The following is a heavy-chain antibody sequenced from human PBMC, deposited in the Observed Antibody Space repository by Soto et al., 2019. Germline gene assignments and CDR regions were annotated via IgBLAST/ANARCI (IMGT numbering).Heavy chain of an antibody. CDR3: EGRDDPFHV. CDR1: GFTFSNYG. J-gene: IGHJ3*01. V-gene: IGHV3-33*01. Sequence: QVPLVESGGGVVQPGTSLRLSCVATGFTFSNYGIHWVRQAPGRGLEWVAVIWHDGSQKYLADSVRGRFTISRDNSKNTVYLQMNSLSAEDTAVYYCEGRDDPFHVWGQGTMVTVSS. CDR2: IWHDGSQK.